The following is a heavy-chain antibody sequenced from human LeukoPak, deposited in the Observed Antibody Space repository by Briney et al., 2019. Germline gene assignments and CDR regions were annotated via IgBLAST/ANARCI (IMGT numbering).Heavy chain of an antibody. D-gene: IGHD3-16*01. CDR1: GFTFNSYG. J-gene: IGHJ6*02. CDR3: SIDRIMRRYYNYYYGTDV. V-gene: IGHV3-33*01. Sequence: GRSLRLSCAASGFTFNSYGMHWVRQAPGKGLEWVAVIWYDGSKKYYADSVKGRFTISRDNSKNTLYLQMNSLRAEDTAVYYCSIDRIMRRYYNYYYGTDVWGQGTTVTVSS. CDR2: IWYDGSKK.